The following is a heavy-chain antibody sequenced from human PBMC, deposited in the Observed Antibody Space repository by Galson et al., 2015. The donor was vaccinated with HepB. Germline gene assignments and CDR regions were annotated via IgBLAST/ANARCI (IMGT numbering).Heavy chain of an antibody. Sequence: QSGAEVKKPGESLKISCKGSGYSFTSYWIGWVRQMPGKGLEWMGIIYPGDSDTRYSPSFQGQVTISADKSISTAYLQWSSLKASDTAMYYCARPLRGYSGYDGAFDIWGQGTMVTVSS. CDR1: GYSFTSYW. D-gene: IGHD5-12*01. CDR2: IYPGDSDT. V-gene: IGHV5-51*01. J-gene: IGHJ3*02. CDR3: ARPLRGYSGYDGAFDI.